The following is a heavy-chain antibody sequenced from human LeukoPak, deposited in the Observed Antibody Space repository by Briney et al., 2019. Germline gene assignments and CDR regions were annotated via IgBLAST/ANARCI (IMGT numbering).Heavy chain of an antibody. D-gene: IGHD3-22*01. V-gene: IGHV2-5*02. J-gene: IGHJ4*02. Sequence: SGPTLVKPTQTLTLTCTFSGFSLSTSGMAVGWIRQPPGKALEWLALIFWDGDKRYRPALKSRLTITKDTSENQVVLTMTNMDPVDTATYYCAPLKGDIVVDSHWGQGTLVTVSS. CDR1: GFSLSTSGMA. CDR2: IFWDGDK. CDR3: APLKGDIVVDSH.